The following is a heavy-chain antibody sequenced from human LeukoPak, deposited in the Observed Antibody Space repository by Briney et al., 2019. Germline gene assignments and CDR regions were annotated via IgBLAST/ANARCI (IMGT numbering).Heavy chain of an antibody. V-gene: IGHV4-59*01. CDR3: ASQLVGTTFH. D-gene: IGHD1/OR15-1a*01. CDR1: GVSINTCF. J-gene: IGHJ4*02. CDR2: VYCNGVT. Sequence: PSETLSLTCAVSGVSINTCFWSWIRQPPGKGLELVGYVYCNGVTNYNPSLKSRVSISLDKSNNHVSLRLNSLTAAETAVYYCASQLVGTTFHWGQGTLVTVSS.